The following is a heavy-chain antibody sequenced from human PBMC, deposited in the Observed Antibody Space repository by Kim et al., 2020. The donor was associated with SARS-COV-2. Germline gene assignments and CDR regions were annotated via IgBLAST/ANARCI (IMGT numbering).Heavy chain of an antibody. CDR3: ARSDSSSWYWFDP. D-gene: IGHD6-13*01. V-gene: IGHV7-4-1*02. Sequence: YAQGLTGRFVFSLDTSVSTAYLQISSLKAEDTAVYYCARSDSSSWYWFDPWGQGTLVTVSS. J-gene: IGHJ5*02.